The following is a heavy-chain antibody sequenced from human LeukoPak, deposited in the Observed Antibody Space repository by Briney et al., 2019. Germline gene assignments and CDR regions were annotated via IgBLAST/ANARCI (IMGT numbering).Heavy chain of an antibody. CDR1: GYTLTELS. V-gene: IGHV1-24*01. CDR3: ATAPGRWLQFRFHY. Sequence: ASVKVSCKVSGYTLTELSMHLVRQAPGKGLEWMGGFDPEDGETIYAQKFQGRVTMTEDTSTDTAYMELSSLRSEDTAVYYCATAPGRWLQFRFHYWGQGTLVTVSS. J-gene: IGHJ4*02. CDR2: FDPEDGET. D-gene: IGHD5-24*01.